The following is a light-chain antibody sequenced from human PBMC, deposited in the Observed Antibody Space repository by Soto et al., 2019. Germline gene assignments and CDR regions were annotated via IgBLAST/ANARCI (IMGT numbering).Light chain of an antibody. V-gene: IGKV1-33*01. CDR2: DAS. CDR1: HDISNY. Sequence: IQLTQSPTSLSASIGDRVTITCQASHDISNYLNWYQQRPGKAPKLLIYDASTLQTGVPSRFRGSGYGTDFTLTISSLQPEDIATYYCQQYDNLPLTFGGGTKVDIK. J-gene: IGKJ4*01. CDR3: QQYDNLPLT.